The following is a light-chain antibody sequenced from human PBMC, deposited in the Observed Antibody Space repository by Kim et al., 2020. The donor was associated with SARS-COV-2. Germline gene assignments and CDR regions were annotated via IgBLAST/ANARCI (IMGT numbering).Light chain of an antibody. CDR1: YSDIGSFAY. J-gene: IGLJ3*02. CDR2: DVT. Sequence: GQSITFSCTGTYSDIGSFAYVSWYQQYPGNAPRLIIHDVTERPSGISNRFSGSRSGNTASLTISGLQAEDEADYHCSSYTLTSTWVFGGGTQLTVL. V-gene: IGLV2-14*03. CDR3: SSYTLTSTWV.